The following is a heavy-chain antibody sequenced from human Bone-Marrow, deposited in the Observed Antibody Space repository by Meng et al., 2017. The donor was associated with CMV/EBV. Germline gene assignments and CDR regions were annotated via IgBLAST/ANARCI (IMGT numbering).Heavy chain of an antibody. V-gene: IGHV3-30*02. Sequence: LSLSCAASGFTFSSYGMHWVRQAPGKGLELVAFIRYDGNNKYYADSVKGRFTIFRDNSKNTLYLQMNSLRAEDTAVYYCAKDTRVGYWGQGTLVTVSS. J-gene: IGHJ4*02. CDR2: IRYDGNNK. CDR1: GFTFSSYG. CDR3: AKDTRVGY. D-gene: IGHD3-16*01.